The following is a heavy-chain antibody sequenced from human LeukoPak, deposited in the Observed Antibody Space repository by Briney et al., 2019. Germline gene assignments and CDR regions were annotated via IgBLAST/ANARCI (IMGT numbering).Heavy chain of an antibody. CDR2: IISIFGTA. V-gene: IGHV1-69*05. D-gene: IGHD3-22*01. J-gene: IGHJ4*02. CDR1: GGTFSSYA. CDR3: ASCKIPRDYDSSGYSYYFDY. Sequence: SVKVSCKASGGTFSSYAISWVRQAPGHGREWMGWIISIFGTANYAQKLQGRVTITTDESTRTAYMELSSLRSEDTAVYYCASCKIPRDYDSSGYSYYFDYWGQGTLVTVSS.